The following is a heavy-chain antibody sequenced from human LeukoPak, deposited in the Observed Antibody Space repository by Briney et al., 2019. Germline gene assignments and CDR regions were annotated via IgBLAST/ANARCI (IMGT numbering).Heavy chain of an antibody. D-gene: IGHD3-10*01. V-gene: IGHV3-7*01. CDR1: GFTLSSYW. CDR2: IKQDGSEK. CDR3: ARDGYYGP. J-gene: IGHJ5*02. Sequence: PGGSLRLSCAASGFTLSSYWMSWVRQAPGKGLEWVANIKQDGSEKYYVDSVKGRFTISRDNAKNSLYLQMNSLRAEDTAVYYCARDGYYGPWGQGTLVTVSS.